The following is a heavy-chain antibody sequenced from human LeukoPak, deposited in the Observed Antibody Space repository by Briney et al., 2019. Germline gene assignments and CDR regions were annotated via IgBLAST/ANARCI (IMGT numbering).Heavy chain of an antibody. CDR1: RFTFSSYA. V-gene: IGHV3-30-3*01. CDR2: ISYDGSNK. D-gene: IGHD4-23*01. J-gene: IGHJ6*03. CDR3: AKDSRYPGGYYYYMDV. Sequence: GGSLRLSCAASRFTFSSYAMHWVRQAPGKGLEWVAVISYDGSNKYYADSVKGRFTISRDNSKNTLYLQMNSLRAEDTAVYYCAKDSRYPGGYYYYMDVWGKGTTVTVSS.